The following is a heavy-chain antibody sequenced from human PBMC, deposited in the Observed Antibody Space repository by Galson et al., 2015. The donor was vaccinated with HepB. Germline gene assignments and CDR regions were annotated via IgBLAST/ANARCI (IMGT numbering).Heavy chain of an antibody. J-gene: IGHJ3*02. CDR2: MNPNSGNT. D-gene: IGHD3-3*01. CDR3: ASGYDFLSDAFDI. CDR1: GSTFTSYD. Sequence: SVKVSCKASGSTFTSYDINWVRQATGQGLEWMGWMNPNSGNTGYAQKFQGRVTMTRNTSISTAYMELSSLRSEDTAVYYCASGYDFLSDAFDIWGQGTMVTVSS. V-gene: IGHV1-8*01.